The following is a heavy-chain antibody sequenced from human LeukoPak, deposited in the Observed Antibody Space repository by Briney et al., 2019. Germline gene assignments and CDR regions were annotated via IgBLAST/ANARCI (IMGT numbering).Heavy chain of an antibody. D-gene: IGHD1-26*01. Sequence: ASVKVSCKASGYTFTGYYMHWVRQAPGQGLEWMGWINPNSGGTNYAQKFQGRVTMTRDTSISTAYMELSRLRSDDTVVYYCAREWSESGSYSAFDIWGQGTMVTVSS. CDR2: INPNSGGT. CDR3: AREWSESGSYSAFDI. V-gene: IGHV1-2*02. J-gene: IGHJ3*02. CDR1: GYTFTGYY.